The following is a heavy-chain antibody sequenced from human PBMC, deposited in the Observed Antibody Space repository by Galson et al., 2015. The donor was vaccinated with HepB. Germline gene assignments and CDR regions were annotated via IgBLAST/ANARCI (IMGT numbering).Heavy chain of an antibody. J-gene: IGHJ5*02. Sequence: SLRLSCAASGFTFGSYWMHWVRQAPGKGLVWVSRINSDGSSTSYADSVKGRFTISRDNAKNRLYLQMNSLRGDDTAVYYCARPQFYYDSSGWWFDPWGQGTLVTVSS. CDR3: ARPQFYYDSSGWWFDP. CDR1: GFTFGSYW. D-gene: IGHD3-22*01. CDR2: INSDGSST. V-gene: IGHV3-74*01.